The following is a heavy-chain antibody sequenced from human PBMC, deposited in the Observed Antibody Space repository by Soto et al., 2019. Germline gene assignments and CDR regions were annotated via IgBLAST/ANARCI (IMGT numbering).Heavy chain of an antibody. CDR2: SYYSGST. CDR1: GGSISSSSYY. Sequence: SETLSLTCTVSGGSISSSSYYWGWIRQPPGKGLEWIGSSYYSGSTYYNPSLKSRVTIAVDTSKNQFSLKLSSVTAADTAVYYCARLSPPPYYDFWSGYGGWFDPWGQGTLVTVSS. CDR3: ARLSPPPYYDFWSGYGGWFDP. D-gene: IGHD3-3*01. V-gene: IGHV4-39*01. J-gene: IGHJ5*02.